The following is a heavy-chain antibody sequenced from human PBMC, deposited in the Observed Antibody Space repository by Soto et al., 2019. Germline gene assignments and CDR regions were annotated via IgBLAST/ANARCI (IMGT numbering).Heavy chain of an antibody. CDR2: INPASGST. D-gene: IGHD6-25*01. CDR3: ARDLAAGDH. CDR1: GYTFTHYY. J-gene: IGHJ4*02. Sequence: QVQLVQSGAEVKKPGASVKLSCRTSGYTFTHYYIHWVRQAPGQGLEWLAIINPASGSTNYAQDFVGRVTLTMDTSTTTFYKELSGLRAEDTAIFHCARDLAAGDHWGQGTLVTVSS. V-gene: IGHV1-46*01.